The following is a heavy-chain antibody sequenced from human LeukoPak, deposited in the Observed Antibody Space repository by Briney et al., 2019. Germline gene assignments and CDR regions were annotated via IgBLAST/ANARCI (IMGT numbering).Heavy chain of an antibody. V-gene: IGHV4-38-2*02. J-gene: IGHJ4*02. CDR1: GYSISSGYY. CDR3: ARVDTMVRGVISPNFDY. D-gene: IGHD3-10*01. Sequence: SETLSLTCTVSGYSISSGYYWGWIRQPPGKGLEWIGSIYHSGSTYYNPSLKSRVTTSVDTSKNQFSLKLSFVTAADTAVYYCARVDTMVRGVISPNFDYWGQGTLVTVSS. CDR2: IYHSGST.